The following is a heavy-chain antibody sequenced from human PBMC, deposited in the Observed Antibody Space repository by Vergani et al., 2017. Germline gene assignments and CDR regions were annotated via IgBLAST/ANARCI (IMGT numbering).Heavy chain of an antibody. D-gene: IGHD3-3*01. Sequence: QVQLVQSGAEVKKPGSSVKVSCKASGGTFSSYAISWVRQAPGQGLEWMGGIIPIFGTANYAQKFQGRVTITADESTSTAYMELSSLRSEYTAVYYCASRDITIFGVVIMRGYYYYGMDVWGQGTTVTVSS. V-gene: IGHV1-69*01. CDR1: GGTFSSYA. J-gene: IGHJ6*02. CDR3: ASRDITIFGVVIMRGYYYYGMDV. CDR2: IIPIFGTA.